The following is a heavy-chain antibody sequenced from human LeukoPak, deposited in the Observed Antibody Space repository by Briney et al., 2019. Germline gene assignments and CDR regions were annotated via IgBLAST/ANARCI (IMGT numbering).Heavy chain of an antibody. V-gene: IGHV3-23*01. CDR2: ISGSGGST. CDR1: GFTFSSYS. D-gene: IGHD3-22*01. Sequence: GGSLRLSCAASGFTFSSYSMNWVRQAPGKGLEWVSAISGSGGSTYYADSVKGRFTISRDNSKNTLYLQMNSLRAEDTAVYYCAKAPGGDFYDSSGYVWFDPWGQGTLVTVSS. CDR3: AKAPGGDFYDSSGYVWFDP. J-gene: IGHJ5*02.